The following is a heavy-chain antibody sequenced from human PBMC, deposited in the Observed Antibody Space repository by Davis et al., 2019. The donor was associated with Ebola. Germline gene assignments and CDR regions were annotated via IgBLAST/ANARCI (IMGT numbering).Heavy chain of an antibody. J-gene: IGHJ6*02. CDR1: GGSFSGYY. CDR2: INHSGST. Sequence: SETLSLTCAVYGGSFSGYYWSWIRQPPGKGLEWIGEINHSGSTNYNPSLKSRVTISVDPSKNQFSLKLSSVTAADTAVYYCASLPRRSYGMDVWGQGTTVTVSS. CDR3: ASLPRRSYGMDV. V-gene: IGHV4-34*01.